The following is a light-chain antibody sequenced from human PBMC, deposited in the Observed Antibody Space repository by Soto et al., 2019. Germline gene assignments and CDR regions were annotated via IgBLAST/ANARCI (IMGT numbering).Light chain of an antibody. J-gene: IGKJ1*01. Sequence: MVLIESPPPRSLYPGERATLSCRASQSVSSYFAWYQQKPGQAPRLLIYDASSRATGIPARFSGRGSATDFTLTISSLEPEDFAIYYCQQRYNWPLTFGQGTKVDIK. CDR3: QQRYNWPLT. V-gene: IGKV3-11*01. CDR2: DAS. CDR1: QSVSSY.